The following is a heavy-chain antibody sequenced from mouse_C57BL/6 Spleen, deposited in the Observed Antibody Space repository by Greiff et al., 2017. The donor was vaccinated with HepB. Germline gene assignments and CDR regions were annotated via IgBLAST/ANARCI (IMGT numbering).Heavy chain of an antibody. D-gene: IGHD5-5*01. CDR3: ARKGLPGAMDY. V-gene: IGHV2-2*01. J-gene: IGHJ4*01. CDR2: IWSGGST. Sequence: VQLQQSGPGLVQPSQTLSITCTVSGFSFTSSGVHWVRQSPVKCLEWLGVIWSGGSTDYNAAFISRLSISKDNSKSQVFVKMNSLQSDDTSIYYCARKGLPGAMDYWGQGTSVTVSS. CDR1: GFSFTSSG.